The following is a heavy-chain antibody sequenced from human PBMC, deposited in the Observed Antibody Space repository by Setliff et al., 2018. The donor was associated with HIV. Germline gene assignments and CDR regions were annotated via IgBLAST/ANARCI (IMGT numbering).Heavy chain of an antibody. J-gene: IGHJ3*01. CDR1: CGSISSSSFY. Sequence: KPSETLSLTCTVSCGSISSSSFYWGWIRQPPGKGLEWIGSIYYSGGTYYNSSLKSRVAISIDTSKNQFSLNLTSVTAADTAVYYCARRVVVVTATTAFDLWGQGTMVTVSS. V-gene: IGHV4-39*01. CDR2: IYYSGGT. D-gene: IGHD2-15*01. CDR3: ARRVVVVTATTAFDL.